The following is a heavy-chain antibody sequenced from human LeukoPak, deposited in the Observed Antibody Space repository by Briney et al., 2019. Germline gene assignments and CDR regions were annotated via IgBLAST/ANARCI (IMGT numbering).Heavy chain of an antibody. V-gene: IGHV3-7*01. J-gene: IGHJ6*03. Sequence: GGSLRLSCAASGFTFSSYWMSWVRQAPGKGLEWVANIKQDGSEKYFVDSVKGRFTISRDNAKNSLYLQMNSLRVEDTVVYYCARDRMYSSSWYSREYYYYYYMDVWGKGTTVTVSS. CDR1: GFTFSSYW. D-gene: IGHD6-13*01. CDR3: ARDRMYSSSWYSREYYYYYYMDV. CDR2: IKQDGSEK.